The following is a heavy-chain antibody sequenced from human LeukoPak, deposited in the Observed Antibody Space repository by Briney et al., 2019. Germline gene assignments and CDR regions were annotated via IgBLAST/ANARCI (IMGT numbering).Heavy chain of an antibody. V-gene: IGHV3-30-3*01. CDR3: ARDQGYSSSWYPFYGMDV. D-gene: IGHD6-13*01. CDR1: GYTFTSYY. CDR2: ISYDGSNK. J-gene: IGHJ6*02. Sequence: SCKTSGYTFTSYYMHWVRQAPGKGLEWVAVISYDGSNKYYADSVKGRFTISRDNSKNTLYLQMNSLRAEDTAVYYCARDQGYSSSWYPFYGMDVWGQGTTVTVSS.